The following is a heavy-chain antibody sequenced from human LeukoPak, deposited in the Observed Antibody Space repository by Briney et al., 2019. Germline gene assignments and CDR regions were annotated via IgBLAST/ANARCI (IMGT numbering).Heavy chain of an antibody. J-gene: IGHJ4*02. D-gene: IGHD6-19*01. CDR1: GFTFSSYS. CDR3: ARDPGVTVAEQGY. V-gene: IGHV3-21*01. Sequence: GGSLRLSCAASGFTFSSYSMNWVRQAPGKGLEWVSSISSSSSYIYYADSVKGRFTISRDNAKNSLYLQMNSLRAEDTAVYYCARDPGVTVAEQGYWGQGTLVTVSS. CDR2: ISSSSSYI.